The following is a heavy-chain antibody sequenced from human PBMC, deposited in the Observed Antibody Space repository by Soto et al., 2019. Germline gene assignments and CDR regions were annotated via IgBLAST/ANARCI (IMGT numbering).Heavy chain of an antibody. Sequence: EVQLVESGGGLVQPGRSLRLSCAASGFTFDDYAMHWVRQAPGKGLEWVSGISWNSGSIGYADSVKGRFTISRDNAKNSLYLQMNSLRAEDTALYYCAKESQIGRGYDFGEYYFDYWGQGTLVTVSS. J-gene: IGHJ4*02. V-gene: IGHV3-9*01. CDR2: ISWNSGSI. CDR1: GFTFDDYA. CDR3: AKESQIGRGYDFGEYYFDY. D-gene: IGHD5-12*01.